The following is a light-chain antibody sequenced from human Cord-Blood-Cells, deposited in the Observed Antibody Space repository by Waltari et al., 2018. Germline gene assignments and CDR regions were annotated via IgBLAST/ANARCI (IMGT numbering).Light chain of an antibody. J-gene: IGLJ2*01. Sequence: QSVLTQPPSASGTPGQRVTISCSGSSSNLGSNTVNWYQQLPGTAPKLLSYSNNQRPSGVPDRFSGSKSGTSASLAISGLQSEDEADYYCAAWDDSLNGVVFGGGTKLTVL. CDR2: SNN. CDR3: AAWDDSLNGVV. CDR1: SSNLGSNT. V-gene: IGLV1-44*01.